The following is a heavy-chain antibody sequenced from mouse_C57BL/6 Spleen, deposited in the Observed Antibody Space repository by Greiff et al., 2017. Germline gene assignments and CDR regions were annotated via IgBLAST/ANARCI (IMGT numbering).Heavy chain of an antibody. CDR3: ARYRHGQDWYFDV. CDR2: IHPNGGST. CDR1: GYTFTSYW. J-gene: IGHJ1*03. V-gene: IGHV1-64*01. Sequence: QVQLQQPGAELVKPGASVKLSCKASGYTFTSYWMHWVKQRPGQGLEWIGMIHPNGGSTNYNEKFKSKATLTVDKSSSTAYMQLSSLTSEDAAVYYCARYRHGQDWYFDVWGTGTTVTVSS. D-gene: IGHD3-1*01.